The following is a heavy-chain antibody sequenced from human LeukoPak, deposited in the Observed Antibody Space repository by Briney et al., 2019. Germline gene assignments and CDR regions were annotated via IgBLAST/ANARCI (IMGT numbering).Heavy chain of an antibody. CDR2: INPNSGGT. V-gene: IGHV1-2*02. J-gene: IGHJ5*02. Sequence: ASVKVSCKASGYTFTGCYMHWVRQAPGQGLEWMGWINPNSGGTNYAQKFQGRVTMTRDTSISTAYMELSRLRSDDTAVYYCAREDYYDSSGYYPNWFDPWGQGTLVSVSS. CDR3: AREDYYDSSGYYPNWFDP. CDR1: GYTFTGCY. D-gene: IGHD3-22*01.